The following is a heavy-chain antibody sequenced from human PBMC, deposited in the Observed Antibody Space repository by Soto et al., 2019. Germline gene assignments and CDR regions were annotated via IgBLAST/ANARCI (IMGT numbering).Heavy chain of an antibody. Sequence: SVKVSCKASGGTFSSYTISWVRQAPGQGLEWMGRIIPILGIANYAQKFQGRVTITADKSTSTAYMELSSLRSEDTAVYYCARDTGIVVVPAAATHYYYYMDVWGKGTTVTVSS. CDR2: IIPILGIA. D-gene: IGHD2-2*01. J-gene: IGHJ6*03. V-gene: IGHV1-69*04. CDR3: ARDTGIVVVPAAATHYYYYMDV. CDR1: GGTFSSYT.